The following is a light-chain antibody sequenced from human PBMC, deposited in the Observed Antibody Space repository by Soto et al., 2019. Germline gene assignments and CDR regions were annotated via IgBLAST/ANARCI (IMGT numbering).Light chain of an antibody. CDR1: GGHSSYA. V-gene: IGLV4-69*02. Sequence: QPVLTQSPSASASLGASVKLTCTLSGGHSSYAVAWHQQQPEKGPRYLMKLNSDGSHSKGDGIPDRFSGSISGAERYLTISSLQSEDEADYYCQTWGTGIEVFGGGTKLTVL. CDR2: LNSDGSH. J-gene: IGLJ2*01. CDR3: QTWGTGIEV.